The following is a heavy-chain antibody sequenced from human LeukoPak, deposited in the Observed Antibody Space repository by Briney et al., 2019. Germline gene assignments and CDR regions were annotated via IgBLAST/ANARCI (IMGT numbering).Heavy chain of an antibody. CDR2: ISGSGNTI. D-gene: IGHD5-18*01. CDR3: ATDVGQLWSPDN. Sequence: GGSLRLSCAASGFTFSDYYMSWIRQAPGKGLEWVSYISGSGNTIYYADSVKGRFTISRDNAKNSVYLHMNSLRADDTAVYCCATDVGQLWSPDNWGQGTLVTVSS. J-gene: IGHJ4*02. V-gene: IGHV3-11*01. CDR1: GFTFSDYY.